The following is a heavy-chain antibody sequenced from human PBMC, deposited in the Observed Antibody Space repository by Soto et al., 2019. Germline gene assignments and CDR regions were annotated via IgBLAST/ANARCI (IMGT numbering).Heavy chain of an antibody. J-gene: IGHJ4*02. V-gene: IGHV3-15*01. CDR1: GFTFSNAW. CDR2: IKSKTDGGTT. CDR3: TTEEGGYSGYDSYYFDY. Sequence: VGSLRLSCAASGFTFSNAWMSWVRQAPGKGLEWVGRIKSKTDGGTTDYAAPVKGRFTISRDDSKNTLYLQMNSLKTEDTAVYYCTTEEGGYSGYDSYYFDYWGQGTLVTVSS. D-gene: IGHD5-12*01.